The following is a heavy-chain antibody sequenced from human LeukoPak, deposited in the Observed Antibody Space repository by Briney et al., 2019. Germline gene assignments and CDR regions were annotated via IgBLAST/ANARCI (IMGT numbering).Heavy chain of an antibody. D-gene: IGHD1-14*01. CDR1: GFTFDNND. Sequence: PGGSLRLSCEVSGFTFDNNDMHWVRQTTGKGLEWISAIGSAGYTYYADSVRGRFTITRDNAKQSLYLQMNSLRVEDTAVYHCVRQPDSARYGFDYWGRGTQVTVSS. J-gene: IGHJ4*02. CDR2: IGSAGYT. CDR3: VRQPDSARYGFDY. V-gene: IGHV3-13*01.